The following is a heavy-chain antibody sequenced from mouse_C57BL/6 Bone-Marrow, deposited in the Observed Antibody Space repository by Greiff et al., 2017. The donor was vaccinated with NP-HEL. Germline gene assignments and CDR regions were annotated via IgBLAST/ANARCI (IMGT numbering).Heavy chain of an antibody. CDR1: GYTFTSYW. CDR2: IHPSDSDT. J-gene: IGHJ4*01. V-gene: IGHV1-74*01. Sequence: QVQLQQPGAELVKPGASVKVSCKASGYTFTSYWMHWVKQRPGQGLEWIGRIHPSDSDTNSNQKFKGKATLTVDKSSSTAYMQLSRLTSEDSAVYYCAISPSPYAMDYWGQGTSVTVSS. CDR3: AISPSPYAMDY.